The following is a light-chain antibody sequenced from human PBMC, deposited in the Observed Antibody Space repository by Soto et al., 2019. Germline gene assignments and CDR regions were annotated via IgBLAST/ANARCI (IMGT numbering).Light chain of an antibody. CDR3: SSYINIKAVVV. V-gene: IGLV2-14*03. CDR1: SSDIGAYNY. Sequence: QSALTQPASVSGSPGQSITFSCTGTSSDIGAYNYVSWYQHHPGKAPKLLIYDVTDRPSGVSDRFSGSKSGTTASLTISGLPAEEEADYFSSSYINIKAVVVFGGGTQLTVL. CDR2: DVT. J-gene: IGLJ7*01.